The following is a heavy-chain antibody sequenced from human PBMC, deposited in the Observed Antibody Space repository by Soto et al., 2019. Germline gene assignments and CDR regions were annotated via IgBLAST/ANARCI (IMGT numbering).Heavy chain of an antibody. Sequence: ASVKVSCKASGYTFTSYGISWVRQAPGQGLEWMGWISAYNGNTNYAQKLQGRVTMTTDTSTSTAYMELRSLRSDDTAVYYCARDRGVEMATIRGVYYYYYRYDVWGQGTTVTVSS. CDR3: ARDRGVEMATIRGVYYYYYRYDV. D-gene: IGHD5-12*01. V-gene: IGHV1-18*01. CDR2: ISAYNGNT. CDR1: GYTFTSYG. J-gene: IGHJ6*02.